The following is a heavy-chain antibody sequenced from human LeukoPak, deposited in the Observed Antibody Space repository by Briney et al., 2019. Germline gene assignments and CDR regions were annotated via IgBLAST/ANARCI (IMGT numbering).Heavy chain of an antibody. V-gene: IGHV3-30*03. J-gene: IGHJ4*02. CDR2: ISYDGSNK. Sequence: GGSLRLSCVASGFTFNNYGMHWVRQAPGKGLEWVAVISYDGSNKYYGDSVKGRFTISRDNPKNTLYLQMNSLRAEDTAVYYCARGVGDYWGQGTLVTVSP. CDR1: GFTFNNYG. D-gene: IGHD1-26*01. CDR3: ARGVGDY.